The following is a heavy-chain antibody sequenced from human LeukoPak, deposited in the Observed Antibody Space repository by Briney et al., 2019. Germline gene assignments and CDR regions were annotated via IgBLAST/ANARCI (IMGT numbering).Heavy chain of an antibody. CDR2: IYTSGST. CDR3: ASGDSSGYYDY. Sequence: SQTLSLTCTVSGGSISSGSYYWSWIRQPAGKGLEWIGRIYTSGSTSYNPSLESRVTISVDTSKNQFSLKLSSVTAADTAVYYCASGDSSGYYDYWGQGTLVTVSS. D-gene: IGHD3-22*01. CDR1: GGSISSGSYY. J-gene: IGHJ4*02. V-gene: IGHV4-61*02.